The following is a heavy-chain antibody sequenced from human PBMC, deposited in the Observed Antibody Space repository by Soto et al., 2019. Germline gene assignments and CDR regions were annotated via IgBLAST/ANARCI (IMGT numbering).Heavy chain of an antibody. CDR2: IIPIFGTA. CDR3: ARGLDSSGYYNYYYGMDV. V-gene: IGHV1-69*01. CDR1: GGTFSSYA. Sequence: QVQLVQSGAEVKKPGSWVKVSCKASGGTFSSYAISWVRQAPGQGLEWMGGIIPIFGTANYAQKFQGRVTITADESTSTAYMELSSLRSEDTAVYYCARGLDSSGYYNYYYGMDVWGQGTTVTVSS. J-gene: IGHJ6*02. D-gene: IGHD3-22*01.